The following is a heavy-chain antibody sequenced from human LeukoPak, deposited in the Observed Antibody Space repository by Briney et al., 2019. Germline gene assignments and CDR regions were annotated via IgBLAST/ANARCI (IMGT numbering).Heavy chain of an antibody. CDR1: GFTFDDYA. Sequence: PGGSLRLSCAASGFTFDDYAMHWVRQAPGKGLEWVSGISWNSGSIGYADSVKGRFTISRDNAKNSLYLQMNSLRAEDTALYYCAKDLGWRDSSAYYYFDYWGQGTLVTVSS. J-gene: IGHJ4*02. CDR3: AKDLGWRDSSAYYYFDY. CDR2: ISWNSGSI. D-gene: IGHD3-22*01. V-gene: IGHV3-9*01.